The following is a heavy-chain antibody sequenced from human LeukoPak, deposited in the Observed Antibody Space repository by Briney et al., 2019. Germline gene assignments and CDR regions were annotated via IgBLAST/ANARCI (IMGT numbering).Heavy chain of an antibody. V-gene: IGHV4-59*01. Sequence: SETLSLTCTVSGGSMRSYYWSWIRQPPGKGLEWIGSIHYSGSTNYNPSLKSRVTISVDTSKNQFSLKLSSMTAADTAVYYCARGFGAVNRGPSFDYWGQGTLVTVS. D-gene: IGHD3-16*01. CDR2: IHYSGST. CDR3: ARGFGAVNRGPSFDY. CDR1: GGSMRSYY. J-gene: IGHJ4*02.